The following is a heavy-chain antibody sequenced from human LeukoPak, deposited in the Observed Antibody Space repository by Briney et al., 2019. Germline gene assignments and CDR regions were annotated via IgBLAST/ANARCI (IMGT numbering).Heavy chain of an antibody. D-gene: IGHD1-26*01. Sequence: SGPTLVKPTQTLTLTCTFSGFSLSTSAVGVGWIRQPPGKALEWLALIFWNDKKLYSASLKTRLTITKDTSKNQVVLTMTNMDPVDTATYYCAHRRPPWDLGDYFDYWGQGILVTVSS. CDR1: GFSLSTSAVG. J-gene: IGHJ4*02. CDR3: AHRRPPWDLGDYFDY. V-gene: IGHV2-5*01. CDR2: IFWNDKK.